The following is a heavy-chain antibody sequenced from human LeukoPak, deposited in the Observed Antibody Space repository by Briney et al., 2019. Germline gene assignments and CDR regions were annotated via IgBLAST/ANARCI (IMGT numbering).Heavy chain of an antibody. CDR1: GFTFSTYG. V-gene: IGHV3-30*02. Sequence: GGSLRLSCAASGFTFSTYGMHWVRQAPGQGLEWVAFVRYDGSDKYYADSVKGRFTISRDNSKNTLYLQMNSLRAEDTAVYYCARELAPGPSRWELPPLGNWGQGTLVTVSS. J-gene: IGHJ4*02. CDR2: VRYDGSDK. D-gene: IGHD1-26*01. CDR3: ARELAPGPSRWELPPLGN.